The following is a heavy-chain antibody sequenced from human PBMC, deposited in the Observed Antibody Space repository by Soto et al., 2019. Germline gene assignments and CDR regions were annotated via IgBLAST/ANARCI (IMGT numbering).Heavy chain of an antibody. CDR2: VSGSGGRT. Sequence: PGGSLRLSCAASGFTFSNYAMTWVRQAPGKGLEWVSAVSGSGGRTFYADSVEGRFTISRDNSKNTLYLQMNSLRADDTAVYYCAKDPNYAPYYFDYWGQGTLVTVSS. CDR1: GFTFSNYA. J-gene: IGHJ4*02. D-gene: IGHD1-7*01. V-gene: IGHV3-23*01. CDR3: AKDPNYAPYYFDY.